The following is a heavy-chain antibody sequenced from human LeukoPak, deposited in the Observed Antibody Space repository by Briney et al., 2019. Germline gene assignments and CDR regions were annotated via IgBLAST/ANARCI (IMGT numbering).Heavy chain of an antibody. J-gene: IGHJ4*02. D-gene: IGHD1-26*01. V-gene: IGHV3-23*01. CDR1: GFTFSSYA. Sequence: GGSLRLSCAASGFTFSSYAMSWVRQAPGKGLEWVSTKGNSDTSTYYADSVKGRFTISRDTSKNSLHLQMNSLRAEDTAIYYCAKAWDWESNFLFEYWGQGTLVTVSS. CDR2: KGNSDTST. CDR3: AKAWDWESNFLFEY.